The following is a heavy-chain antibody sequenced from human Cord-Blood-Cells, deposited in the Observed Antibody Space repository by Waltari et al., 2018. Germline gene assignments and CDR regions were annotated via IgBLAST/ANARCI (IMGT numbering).Heavy chain of an antibody. CDR3: ASNRLYYYYGMDV. V-gene: IGHV4-34*01. D-gene: IGHD6-25*01. CDR2: INHSGST. CDR1: GGSFSGYS. J-gene: IGHJ6*02. Sequence: QVQLQQWGAGLLKPSETLSLTCAVYGGSFSGYSWSLIRQPPGKGLEWIGEINHSGSTNYNPSLKSRVTISVDTSKNQFSLKLSSVTAADTAVYYCASNRLYYYYGMDVWGQGTTVTVSS.